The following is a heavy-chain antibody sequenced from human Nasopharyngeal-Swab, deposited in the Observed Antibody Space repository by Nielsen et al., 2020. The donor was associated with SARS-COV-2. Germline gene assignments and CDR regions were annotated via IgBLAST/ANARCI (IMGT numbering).Heavy chain of an antibody. CDR1: GFTFSSAW. D-gene: IGHD6-19*01. Sequence: GESLKISCAASGFTFSSAWMSWARQAPGKGLEWVGRIKSKTDGGTTDYAAPVKGRFTISRDDSKNTLYLQMNSLKTEDTAVYYCTTDDNSSGWYSHYFDYWGQGTLVTVSS. J-gene: IGHJ4*02. CDR2: IKSKTDGGTT. V-gene: IGHV3-15*01. CDR3: TTDDNSSGWYSHYFDY.